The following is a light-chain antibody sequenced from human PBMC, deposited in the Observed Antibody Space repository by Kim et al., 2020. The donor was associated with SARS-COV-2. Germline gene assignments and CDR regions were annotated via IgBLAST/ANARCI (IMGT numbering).Light chain of an antibody. Sequence: GQRVTISCSRSSSNIGRNHVYWYQQVPGTAPRLLIYRSNQRPSGVSDRFSGSKSGTSASLAISGLRSEDEADYYCAAWDDSLSGWVFGGGTKLTVL. CDR3: AAWDDSLSGWV. CDR1: SSNIGRNH. V-gene: IGLV1-47*01. J-gene: IGLJ3*02. CDR2: RSN.